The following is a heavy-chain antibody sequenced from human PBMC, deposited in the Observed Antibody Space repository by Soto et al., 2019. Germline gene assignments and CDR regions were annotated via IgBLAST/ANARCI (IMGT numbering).Heavy chain of an antibody. CDR2: IYTSGST. CDR1: GGSISSYY. D-gene: IGHD5-18*01. V-gene: IGHV4-4*07. Sequence: SETLSLTCTVSGGSISSYYWSWIRQPAGKGLEWIGRIYTSGSTNYNPSLKSRVTMSVDTSKNQFSLKLSSVTAADTAVYYCARGRYTAMVMYYFDYWGQGTLVTVSS. J-gene: IGHJ4*02. CDR3: ARGRYTAMVMYYFDY.